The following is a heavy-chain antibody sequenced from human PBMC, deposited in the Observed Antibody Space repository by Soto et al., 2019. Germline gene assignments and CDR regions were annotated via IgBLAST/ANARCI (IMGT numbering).Heavy chain of an antibody. D-gene: IGHD3-10*01. CDR3: ARRYGSCFDI. Sequence: QVQLQESGPGLVKPSETLSLTCTVSGGSISSYYWSWIRQPPGKGLEWIGYIYYSGSTNYNPSLKXRVTISVDTSKNQSSLNLSSGTAADTAVYYCARRYGSCFDIWGQGTMVTVSS. J-gene: IGHJ3*02. V-gene: IGHV4-59*08. CDR2: IYYSGST. CDR1: GGSISSYY.